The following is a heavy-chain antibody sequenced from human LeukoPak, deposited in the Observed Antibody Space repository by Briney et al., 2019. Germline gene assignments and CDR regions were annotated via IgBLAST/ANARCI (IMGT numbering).Heavy chain of an antibody. Sequence: GGSLRLSCAASGFTFSSYWMSWVRQAPGKGLEWVANIKQDGSEKYYVDSVKGRFTISRDNAKNSLYLQMNSLRAEDTAVYYCARETTVTTFPWYFDLWGRGTLVTVSS. J-gene: IGHJ2*01. CDR1: GFTFSSYW. CDR2: IKQDGSEK. CDR3: ARETTVTTFPWYFDL. V-gene: IGHV3-7*03. D-gene: IGHD4-17*01.